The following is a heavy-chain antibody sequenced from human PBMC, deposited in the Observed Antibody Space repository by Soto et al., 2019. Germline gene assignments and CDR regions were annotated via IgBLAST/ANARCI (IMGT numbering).Heavy chain of an antibody. J-gene: IGHJ4*02. CDR3: PRDGFLFWGPYRPSRFDY. CDR1: GFKFSDYW. Sequence: DVQLVESGGGWVQPGRSLRLSCAASGFKFSDYWMSWVRQAPGKGLEGVGNIKHDTSEAHYADSVKGRYTITRDNIKNFLFFHMSDLRATDTASYYCPRDGFLFWGPYRPSRFDYWGLGALLTFSS. CDR2: IKHDTSEA. D-gene: IGHD3-16*02. V-gene: IGHV3-7*03.